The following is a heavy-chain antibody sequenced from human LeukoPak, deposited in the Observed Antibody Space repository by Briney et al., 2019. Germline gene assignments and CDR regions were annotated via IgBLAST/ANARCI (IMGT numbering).Heavy chain of an antibody. D-gene: IGHD2-2*01. V-gene: IGHV3-74*01. CDR1: GVTFSSAW. Sequence: PGGSLRLSCEASGVTFSSAWMHWVRHAPGKGLVWVSRINFDGSSTTYADSVKGRFTISRDNAKNTLYLQMNSLRAEDTAVYFCQSAAANGFDYWGQGTLVTVSS. CDR2: INFDGSST. J-gene: IGHJ4*02. CDR3: QSAAANGFDY.